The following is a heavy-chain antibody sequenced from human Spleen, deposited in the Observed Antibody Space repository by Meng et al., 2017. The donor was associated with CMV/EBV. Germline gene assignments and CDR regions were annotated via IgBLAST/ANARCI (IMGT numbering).Heavy chain of an antibody. CDR3: ARDLYYDFWSGHPKGWFDP. D-gene: IGHD3-3*01. V-gene: IGHV3-21*01. CDR2: IRSTSSFI. CDR1: TFSAYS. Sequence: TFSAYSMHWIRQAPGKGLEWVSSIRSTSSFIYYADSVKGRFTISRDNAKNSVYLQMNSLRAEDTAVYYCARDLYYDFWSGHPKGWFDPWGQGTLVTVSS. J-gene: IGHJ5*02.